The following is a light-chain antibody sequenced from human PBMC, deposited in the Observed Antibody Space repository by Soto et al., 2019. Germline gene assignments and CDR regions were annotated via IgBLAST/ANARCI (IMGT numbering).Light chain of an antibody. Sequence: DIQMTQSPSSLSASVGDRVTITCRASQSISNYLNWYQQKPGKAPKPLIYAASNLQSGVPSRFSGSGSGTDFTLTISSLQPEDFATYYCQQSYSTPRTFGQGTKVEIK. CDR1: QSISNY. J-gene: IGKJ1*01. V-gene: IGKV1-39*01. CDR3: QQSYSTPRT. CDR2: AAS.